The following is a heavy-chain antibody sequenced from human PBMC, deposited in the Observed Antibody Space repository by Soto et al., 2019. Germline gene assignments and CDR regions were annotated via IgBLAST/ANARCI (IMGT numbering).Heavy chain of an antibody. CDR2: VIPMFGTV. Sequence: QVLLVQSGADVKRPGSSVKVSCKASGGTFSSYGISWVRQAPGQGLEWMGGVIPMFGTVNYAQKFQGRVTITAEETTGTAYMEQRTLRSQDTALYYCACARGYGDSDYLGQGTLVTVSS. CDR1: GGTFSSYG. J-gene: IGHJ4*02. D-gene: IGHD4-17*01. CDR3: ACARGYGDSDY. V-gene: IGHV1-69*12.